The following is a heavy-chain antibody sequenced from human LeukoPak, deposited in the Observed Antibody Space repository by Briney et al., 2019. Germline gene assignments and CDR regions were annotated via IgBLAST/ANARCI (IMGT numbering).Heavy chain of an antibody. CDR1: GGAFSGYY. D-gene: IGHD3-22*01. J-gene: IGHJ4*02. CDR2: INHSGST. V-gene: IGHV4-34*01. CDR3: ARGIRSYYDSSGIYYFDY. Sequence: KPSETLSLTCAVYGGAFSGYYWSGIRQPPGKGLEWIGEINHSGSTNYNPSLKSRVTISVDTSKNQFSLKLSSVTAADTAVYYCARGIRSYYDSSGIYYFDYWGQGTLVTVSS.